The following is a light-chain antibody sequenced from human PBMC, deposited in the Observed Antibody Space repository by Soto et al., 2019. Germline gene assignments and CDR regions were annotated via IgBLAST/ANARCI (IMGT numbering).Light chain of an antibody. CDR1: QTVSSSS. Sequence: EILLTQSPATLSSSPGERATLSCRASQTVSSSSLTWCQQKPGQAPGLLIYGASNRATGIPARFSGSWAGTDFTLTISSKEPEDFAVYYCQQHSNWATFGPGTNVDIK. J-gene: IGKJ3*01. CDR2: GAS. CDR3: QQHSNWAT. V-gene: IGKV3D-11*02.